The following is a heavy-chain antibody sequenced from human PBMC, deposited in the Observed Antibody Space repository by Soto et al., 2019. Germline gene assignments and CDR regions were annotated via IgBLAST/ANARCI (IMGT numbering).Heavy chain of an antibody. CDR1: GGSISGYY. CDR3: TSDGEGRMNTNPYYYYGMDV. CDR2: VYYSGGA. J-gene: IGHJ6*02. Sequence: PSETLSLTCTVSGGSISGYYWSWIRQPPGKGLEWIGNVYYSGGAKYNPSVKRRVSISVDTSKNQFSLNLSSVTAADTAVYYCTSDGEGRMNTNPYYYYGMDVWGPGITVTVSS. V-gene: IGHV4-59*01. D-gene: IGHD2-21*01.